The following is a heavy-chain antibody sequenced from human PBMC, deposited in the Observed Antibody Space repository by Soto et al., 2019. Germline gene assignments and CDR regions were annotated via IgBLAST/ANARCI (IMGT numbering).Heavy chain of an antibody. J-gene: IGHJ4*02. Sequence: GASVKVSYKTSGYTFTGHYIHWVRQAPQQGPEWVGEIGPESGATRYAQKFRGRVTMTMDTSITTVYMELKNLSPDDTAVYYCGRGRSGQIVVFYWGQGTPVTVSS. V-gene: IGHV1-2*02. CDR2: IGPESGAT. CDR3: GRGRSGQIVVFY. CDR1: GYTFTGHY. D-gene: IGHD1-26*01.